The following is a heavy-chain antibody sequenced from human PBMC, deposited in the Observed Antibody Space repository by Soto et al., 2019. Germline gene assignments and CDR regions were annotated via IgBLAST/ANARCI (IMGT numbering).Heavy chain of an antibody. CDR2: IYYSGST. D-gene: IGHD2-2*02. J-gene: IGHJ6*02. V-gene: IGHV4-59*02. Sequence: HSGTLALGSAVCGESVCSYDGSGSLQPPGKGLEWIGYIYYSGSTNYNPSLKSRVTISVDTSKNQFSLKLSSVTAADTAVYYCARYCSSTSCYMIDGMDVWGQGTTVTVSS. CDR3: ARYCSSTSCYMIDGMDV. CDR1: GESVCSYD.